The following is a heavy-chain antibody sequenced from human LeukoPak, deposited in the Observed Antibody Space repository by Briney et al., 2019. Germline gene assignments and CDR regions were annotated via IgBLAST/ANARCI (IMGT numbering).Heavy chain of an antibody. CDR1: GFTFSAYW. Sequence: GGSLRLSCAASGFTFSAYWMSWVRQAPGKGLEWVANIKQDGSEKYYVDSVKGRFTISRDNAKNSLYLQMNSLRAEDTAVYYCARARYSSSPLALRFFDYWGHGTLVTVFS. D-gene: IGHD6-6*01. CDR3: ARARYSSSPLALRFFDY. V-gene: IGHV3-7*01. J-gene: IGHJ4*01. CDR2: IKQDGSEK.